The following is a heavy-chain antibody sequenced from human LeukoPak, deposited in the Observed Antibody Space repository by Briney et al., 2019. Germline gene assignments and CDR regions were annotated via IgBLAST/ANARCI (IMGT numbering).Heavy chain of an antibody. CDR2: IYPGDSDT. CDR1: GYTFTSYW. V-gene: IGHV5-51*01. CDR3: ARGGNSDYFDY. D-gene: IGHD4-23*01. J-gene: IGHJ4*02. Sequence: GESLKISCKGSGYTFTSYWIGWVRQMPGKGLEWMGIIYPGDSDTRYSPSFQGQVTMSVDKSISTAYLQWNSLKASDTAMYYCARGGNSDYFDYWGQGTLVTVSS.